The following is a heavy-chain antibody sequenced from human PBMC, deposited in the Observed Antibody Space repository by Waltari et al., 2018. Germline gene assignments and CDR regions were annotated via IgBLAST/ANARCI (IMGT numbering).Heavy chain of an antibody. CDR2: TNGDGSST. CDR3: AKDQWFGA. J-gene: IGHJ5*02. Sequence: EVQLVESGGGLVQPGGSLRLSCAASGFTFSSYWIHWVRQAPGKGLVWVSRTNGDGSSTSYADSVKGRFTVSRDNAKNTLYLQMNSLTVDDTAVYYCAKDQWFGAWGQGTLVTVSS. CDR1: GFTFSSYW. V-gene: IGHV3-74*01.